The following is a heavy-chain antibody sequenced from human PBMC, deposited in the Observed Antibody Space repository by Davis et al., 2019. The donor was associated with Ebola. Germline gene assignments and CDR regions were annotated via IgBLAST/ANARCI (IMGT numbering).Heavy chain of an antibody. CDR3: VSAGWDH. CDR2: ISDDSSST. J-gene: IGHJ4*02. CDR1: GFTFSNYG. D-gene: IGHD2-15*01. V-gene: IGHV3-48*02. Sequence: GTSLKISCAASGFTFSNYGMTWVRQAPGKGLEWVSHISDDSSSTYYADSVKGRFTISRDNAKNSLYLQLNTLRDEDTAVYFCVSAGWDHWGQGNLVTVSS.